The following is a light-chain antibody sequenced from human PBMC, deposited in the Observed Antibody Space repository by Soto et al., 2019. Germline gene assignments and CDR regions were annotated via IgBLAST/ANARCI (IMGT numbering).Light chain of an antibody. V-gene: IGKV1-5*03. J-gene: IGKJ1*01. CDR3: QQYSDNWT. Sequence: DIQMTQSPSTLSASVGDRVIITCRASQSISSWLAWYQQKPGTAPKLLIYKASTLQSGVPSRFSGSGSRTEFTLTSSSLQPDDSATYYCQQYSDNWTFGQGTKVEIK. CDR1: QSISSW. CDR2: KAS.